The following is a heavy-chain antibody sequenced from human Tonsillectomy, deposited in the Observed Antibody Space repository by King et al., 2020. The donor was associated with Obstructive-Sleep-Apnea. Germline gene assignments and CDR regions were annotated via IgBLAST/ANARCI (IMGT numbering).Heavy chain of an antibody. CDR1: GGSISSVSYY. Sequence: QMQLQESGPRLVKPSETLSLTCTVSGGSISSVSYYWGWIRQPPGKGLEWIGTIYYSGSTYYNPSLKSRVTISVDSSRNQFSLKLSSVTAADTAVYYCARDLPVLDWGQGTLVTVSS. V-gene: IGHV4-39*07. CDR2: IYYSGST. J-gene: IGHJ4*02. CDR3: ARDLPVLD.